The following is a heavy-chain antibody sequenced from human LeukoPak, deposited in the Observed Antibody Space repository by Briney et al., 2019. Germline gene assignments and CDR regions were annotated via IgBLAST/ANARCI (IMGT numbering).Heavy chain of an antibody. CDR1: GFCFSNYY. CDR2: ISNTGTTI. CDR3: SGGALITNPGSDYFDS. J-gene: IGHJ4*02. V-gene: IGHV3-11*04. D-gene: IGHD1-1*01. Sequence: GGSLILSCAASGFCFSNYYMSWIRQPPGKGLEWISYISNTGTTIYYADSVKDRLTTSTDNTKNTPFLQMNSIRTEAPAVYYCSGGALITNPGSDYFDSWGQGTLVTVS.